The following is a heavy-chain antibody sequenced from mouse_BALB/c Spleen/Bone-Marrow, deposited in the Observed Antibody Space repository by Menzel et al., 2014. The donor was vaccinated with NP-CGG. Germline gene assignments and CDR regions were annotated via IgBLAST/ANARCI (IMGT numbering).Heavy chain of an antibody. Sequence: EVQVVESGGGLVKPGGSLKFSCAASGFAFSTYDMSWVCQTPEKRLEWVATXSSGGSYTYYPASLQGRSTVSRDNVRNTLYLQMSSLKSEDTALYYCARFDXXPXXYFDDWGAGTTVTVSS. CDR2: XSSGGSYT. J-gene: IGHJ1*01. CDR3: ARFDXXPXXYFDD. CDR1: GFAFSTYD. D-gene: IGHD2-3*01. V-gene: IGHV5-9*02.